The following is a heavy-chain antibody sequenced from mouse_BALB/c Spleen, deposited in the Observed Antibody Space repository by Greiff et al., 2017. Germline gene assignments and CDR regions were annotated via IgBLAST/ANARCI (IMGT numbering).Heavy chain of an antibody. CDR1: GFTFSSYG. Sequence: EVKLVESGGGLVQPGGSLILSCAASGFTFSSYGMSWVRQTPDKRLELVATINSNGGSTYYPDSVKGRFTISRDNAKNTLYLQMSSLKSEDTAMYYCARGGDYYGSSYGRYFDYWGQGTTLTVSS. CDR2: INSNGGST. D-gene: IGHD1-1*01. CDR3: ARGGDYYGSSYGRYFDY. J-gene: IGHJ2*01. V-gene: IGHV5-6-3*01.